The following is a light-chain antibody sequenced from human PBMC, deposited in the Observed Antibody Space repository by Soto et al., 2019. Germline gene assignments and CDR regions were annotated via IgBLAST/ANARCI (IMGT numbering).Light chain of an antibody. CDR3: SSFAGSPVV. CDR2: EVS. J-gene: IGLJ2*01. V-gene: IGLV2-14*01. Sequence: QSALTQPASVSGSPGQSITISCTGSSSDIGGYKYVAWYQQHPGKGPKLMIYEVSNRPSGVSDRFSGSKSGNTASLTVSGLQAEDEADYYCSSFAGSPVVFGGGTKLTVL. CDR1: SSDIGGYKY.